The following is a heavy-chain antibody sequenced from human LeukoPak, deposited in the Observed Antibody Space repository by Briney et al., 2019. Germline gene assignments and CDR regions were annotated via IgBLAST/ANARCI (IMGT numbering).Heavy chain of an antibody. Sequence: GESLKISCKGSGYSFTSCWISWVRQMPGEGLEWMGRIDPSDSYTNYSPSFQGHVTISADKSISTAYLQWSSLKASDTAMYYCARHTTIFGVVIILDYWGQGTLVTVSS. V-gene: IGHV5-10-1*01. D-gene: IGHD3-3*01. CDR2: IDPSDSYT. CDR3: ARHTTIFGVVIILDY. J-gene: IGHJ4*02. CDR1: GYSFTSCW.